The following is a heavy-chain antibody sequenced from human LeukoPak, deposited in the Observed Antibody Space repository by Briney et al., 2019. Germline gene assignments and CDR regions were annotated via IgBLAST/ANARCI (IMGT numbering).Heavy chain of an antibody. Sequence: SETLSLTCTVSGGSISSSSYYWGWLRQPPGTGLEWIGYIYYSGSTYYNPSLKSRVTISVDTSKNQFSLKLSSVTAADTAVYYCARGAEGGYLPVDYWGQGTLVTVSS. CDR3: ARGAEGGYLPVDY. CDR1: GGSISSSSYY. D-gene: IGHD3-22*01. J-gene: IGHJ4*02. V-gene: IGHV4-30-4*08. CDR2: IYYSGST.